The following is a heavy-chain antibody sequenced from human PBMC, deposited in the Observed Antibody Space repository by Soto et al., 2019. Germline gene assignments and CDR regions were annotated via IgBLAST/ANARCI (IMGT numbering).Heavy chain of an antibody. CDR3: ARDVAMPTGLGLGY. J-gene: IGHJ4*02. CDR1: GFAFTNYV. CDR2: ISNDGSKK. D-gene: IGHD6-19*01. V-gene: IGHV3-30*03. Sequence: WSLRLSFSSSGFAFTNYVIHWVRQAPVKWLEWVAHISNDGSKKFYGDSVKGRFTISRDNSENTVYLQMTSLRPDDTAVFYCARDVAMPTGLGLGYWGQGTLVTVSS.